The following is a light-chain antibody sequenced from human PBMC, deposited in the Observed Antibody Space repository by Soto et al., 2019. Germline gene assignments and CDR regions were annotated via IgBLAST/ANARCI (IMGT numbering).Light chain of an antibody. J-gene: IGLJ3*02. Sequence: QSVLTQSPSASASLGASVKLTCTLSSGHNTYAIAWHQQQPEKGPRYLMRVNSDGSHSMGGGISDRFSGSSSGAERYLTISSLQSEDEADYYCQTWGTGMVFGGGTKLTVL. CDR2: VNSDGSH. V-gene: IGLV4-69*02. CDR1: SGHNTYA. CDR3: QTWGTGMV.